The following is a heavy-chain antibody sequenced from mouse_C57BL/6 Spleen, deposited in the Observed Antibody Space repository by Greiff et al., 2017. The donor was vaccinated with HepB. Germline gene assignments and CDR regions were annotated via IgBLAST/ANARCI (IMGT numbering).Heavy chain of an antibody. Sequence: QVQLQQPGAELVKPGASVKLSCKASGYTFTSYWMQWVKQRPGQGLEWIGEIDPSDSYTNYNQKFKGKATLTVDTSSSTAYMQLSSLTSEDSAVYYWATGGFAYWGQGTLVTVSA. V-gene: IGHV1-50*01. J-gene: IGHJ3*01. CDR1: GYTFTSYW. CDR3: ATGGFAY. CDR2: IDPSDSYT.